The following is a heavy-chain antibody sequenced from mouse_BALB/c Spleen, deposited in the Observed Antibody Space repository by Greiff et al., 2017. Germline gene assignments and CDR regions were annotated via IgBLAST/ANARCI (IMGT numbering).Heavy chain of an antibody. V-gene: IGHV5-17*02. J-gene: IGHJ4*01. D-gene: IGHD1-2*01. Sequence: EVKLEESGGGLVQPGGSRKLSCAASGFTFSSFGMHWVRQAPAKGLEWVAYISSGSSTIYYADTVKGRFTISRDNPKNTLFLQMTSLRSEDTAMYYCARDGYDAMDYWGQGTSVTVSS. CDR2: ISSGSSTI. CDR3: ARDGYDAMDY. CDR1: GFTFSSFG.